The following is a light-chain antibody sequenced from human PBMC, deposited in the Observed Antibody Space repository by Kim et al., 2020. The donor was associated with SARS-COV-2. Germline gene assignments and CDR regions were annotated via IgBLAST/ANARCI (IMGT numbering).Light chain of an antibody. Sequence: NFMLTQPHSVSEAPGKTVTISCTRSSGSIASNYVQWYQQRPGSAPPTVIYEDNQRPSGAPDRFSGSIDSSSNSASLTISGLKTEDEADYYCQSYDSSNRWVFGGGTQLTVL. CDR1: SGSIASNY. CDR3: QSYDSSNRWV. J-gene: IGLJ3*02. CDR2: EDN. V-gene: IGLV6-57*04.